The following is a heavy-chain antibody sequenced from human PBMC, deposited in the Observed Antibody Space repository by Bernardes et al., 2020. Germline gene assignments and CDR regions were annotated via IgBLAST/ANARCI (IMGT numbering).Heavy chain of an antibody. V-gene: IGHV6-1*01. J-gene: IGHJ4*02. Sequence: SQTLSLTCAISGDSVSSNRVAWNWIRQSPSRGLEWLGRTYYRSKWSNDYAVSVKSRLAINPDTSKNQFSLQLNSVTPEDAAVYYCARGLDSSFDYWGQGTLVTVSS. D-gene: IGHD3-22*01. CDR1: GDSVSSNRVA. CDR2: TYYRSKWSN. CDR3: ARGLDSSFDY.